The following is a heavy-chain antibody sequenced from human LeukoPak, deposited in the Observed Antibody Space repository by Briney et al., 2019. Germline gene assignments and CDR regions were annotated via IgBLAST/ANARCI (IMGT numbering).Heavy chain of an antibody. CDR3: ARDSGRWSLKLFQFDY. CDR1: GGSISSYY. CDR2: IHTSGRS. Sequence: SATLSLTCTVSGGSISSYYWSWIRQPPGKGLEWIGSIHTSGRSNYNPSLKSRVTISVDTSNNQFSLSLSAVTAADTAVYFCARDSGRWSLKLFQFDYWGRGSLVTVSS. J-gene: IGHJ4*02. V-gene: IGHV4-4*09. D-gene: IGHD4-23*01.